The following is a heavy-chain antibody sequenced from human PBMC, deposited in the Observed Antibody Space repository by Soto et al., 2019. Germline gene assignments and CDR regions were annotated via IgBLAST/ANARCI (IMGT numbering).Heavy chain of an antibody. D-gene: IGHD3-10*01. V-gene: IGHV4-4*07. Sequence: PSETLSLTCTVSGGSISSYYWSWIRQPAGKGLEWIGRIYTSGSTNYNPSLKSRVTMSVDTSKNQFSLKLSSVTAADTAVYYCASEPDRYYYGSGSIQPWGQGTLVTVS. CDR1: GGSISSYY. CDR2: IYTSGST. J-gene: IGHJ5*02. CDR3: ASEPDRYYYGSGSIQP.